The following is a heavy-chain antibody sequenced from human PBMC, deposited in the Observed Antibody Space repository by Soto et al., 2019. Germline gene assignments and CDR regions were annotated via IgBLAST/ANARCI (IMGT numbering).Heavy chain of an antibody. CDR2: ISGSGGST. CDR1: GFTFSSYA. CDR3: AQDRVIAAPPGIYYYYYGMDV. D-gene: IGHD6-6*01. Sequence: GGSLRLSCAASGFTFSSYAMSRVRQAPGKGLEWVAAISGSGGSTYYADSVKGRFTISRDNSKNTLYLQMNSLRAEDTAVYYCAQDRVIAAPPGIYYYYYGMDVWGQGTTVTVSS. V-gene: IGHV3-23*01. J-gene: IGHJ6*02.